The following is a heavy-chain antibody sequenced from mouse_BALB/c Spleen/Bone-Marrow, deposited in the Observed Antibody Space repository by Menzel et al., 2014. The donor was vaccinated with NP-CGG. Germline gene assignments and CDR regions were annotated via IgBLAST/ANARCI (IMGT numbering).Heavy chain of an antibody. CDR3: ARLSYYGRFAY. CDR1: GFDFSRYW. V-gene: IGHV4-1*02. D-gene: IGHD1-1*01. CDR2: INPDSSTI. J-gene: IGHJ3*01. Sequence: EVKLLESGGGLVQPGGSLKLSCAASGFDFSRYWMSWVRQAPGKGLEWIGEINPDSSTINYTPSLKDKFIISRDNAENTLYLQMSKVRSEDTALYYCARLSYYGRFAYWGQGTLVTVSA.